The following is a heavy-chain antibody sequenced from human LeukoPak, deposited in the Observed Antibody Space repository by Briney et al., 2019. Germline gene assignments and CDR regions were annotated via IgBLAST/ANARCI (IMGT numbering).Heavy chain of an antibody. J-gene: IGHJ4*02. Sequence: TSETLSLTCAVYGGSFSGYYWSWIRQPPGKGLEWIGYIYYSGSTNYNPSLKSRVTISVDTSKNQFSLKLSSVTAADTAVYYCARVGILEWLLYRYTYFDYWGQGTLVTVSS. V-gene: IGHV4-59*01. CDR3: ARVGILEWLLYRYTYFDY. CDR2: IYYSGST. D-gene: IGHD3-3*01. CDR1: GGSFSGYY.